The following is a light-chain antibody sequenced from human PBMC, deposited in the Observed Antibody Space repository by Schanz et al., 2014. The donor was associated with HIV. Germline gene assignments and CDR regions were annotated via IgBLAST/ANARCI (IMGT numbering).Light chain of an antibody. CDR2: EDN. V-gene: IGLV6-57*04. J-gene: IGLJ3*02. CDR1: SGSIASNY. CDR3: QSSDSFNPKV. Sequence: NFMLTQPHSVSESPGKTVTISCTRSSGSIASNYVQWYQQRPGSAPTTVIYEDNQRPSGVPDRFSGSIDSSSNSASLTISGLKTEDEADYYCQSSDSFNPKVFGGGPKLT.